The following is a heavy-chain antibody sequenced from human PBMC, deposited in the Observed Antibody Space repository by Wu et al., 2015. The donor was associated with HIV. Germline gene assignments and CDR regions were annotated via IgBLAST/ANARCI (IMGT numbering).Heavy chain of an antibody. CDR2: IIPIFGTA. J-gene: IGHJ3*02. D-gene: IGHD3-10*01. V-gene: IGHV1-69*13. CDR3: AVYGSGSYYNPVGAFDI. Sequence: QVQLVQSGAEVKKPGSSVKVSCKASGGTFSSYAISWVRQAPGQGLEWMGRIIPIFGTANYAQKFQGRVTITADESTSTAYMELSSLRSEDTAVYYCAVYGSGSYYNPVGAFDIWGQGTMVTVSS. CDR1: GGTFSSYA.